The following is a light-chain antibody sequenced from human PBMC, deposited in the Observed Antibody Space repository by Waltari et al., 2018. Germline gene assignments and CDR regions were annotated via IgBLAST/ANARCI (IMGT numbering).Light chain of an antibody. J-gene: IGLJ3*02. Sequence: QSVLTQPPSASGTPGQGVTISCSGGASNIGNNVVNWYQQVPAKPPKLPIYRSDRRPAGVPDRFSGSKSGTSASRAISGLQSEDEADYYCAAWDDSLNGRWVFGGGTKVTVL. CDR2: RSD. CDR3: AAWDDSLNGRWV. CDR1: ASNIGNNV. V-gene: IGLV1-44*01.